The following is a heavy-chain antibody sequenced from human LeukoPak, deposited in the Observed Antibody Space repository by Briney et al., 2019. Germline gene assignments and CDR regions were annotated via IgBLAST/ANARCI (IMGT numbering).Heavy chain of an antibody. Sequence: GGSLRLSCAASGFTFSSYAMGWVRQAPGKGLEWVSAISGSGGSTYYADSVKGRFTISRDNSKNTLYLQMNSLRAEDTAVYYCAKDLGNTYYYGSGIVPGDASDIWGQGTMVTVSS. J-gene: IGHJ3*02. V-gene: IGHV3-23*01. CDR3: AKDLGNTYYYGSGIVPGDASDI. D-gene: IGHD3-10*01. CDR1: GFTFSSYA. CDR2: ISGSGGST.